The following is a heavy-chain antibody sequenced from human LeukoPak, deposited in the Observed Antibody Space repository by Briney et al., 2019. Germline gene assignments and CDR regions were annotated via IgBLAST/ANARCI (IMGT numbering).Heavy chain of an antibody. J-gene: IGHJ4*02. Sequence: PGRSLRLSCAASGFTFSSYAMHWVRQAPGKGLEWVAVISYDGSNKYYADSVKGRFTISRDNSKNTLYLQMNSLRAEDTAVYYCARDGSSWYEEYYFDYWGQGTLVTVSS. CDR3: ARDGSSWYEEYYFDY. CDR1: GFTFSSYA. V-gene: IGHV3-30-3*01. D-gene: IGHD6-13*01. CDR2: ISYDGSNK.